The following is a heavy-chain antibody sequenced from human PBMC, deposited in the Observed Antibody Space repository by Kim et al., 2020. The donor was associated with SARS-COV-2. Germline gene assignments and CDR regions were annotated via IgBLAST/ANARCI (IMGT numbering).Heavy chain of an antibody. D-gene: IGHD3-10*01. CDR3: ARTIYGSGSYGWFDP. CDR1: GFTVSSNY. Sequence: GGSLRLSCAASGFTVSSNYMSWVRQAPGKGLECVSVIYGGGNTYYADSVKGRFTISRDNSKNTVYLQMNSLRAEDTAVYYCARTIYGSGSYGWFDPWGQGTLVTVSS. CDR2: IYGGGNT. J-gene: IGHJ5*02. V-gene: IGHV3-53*01.